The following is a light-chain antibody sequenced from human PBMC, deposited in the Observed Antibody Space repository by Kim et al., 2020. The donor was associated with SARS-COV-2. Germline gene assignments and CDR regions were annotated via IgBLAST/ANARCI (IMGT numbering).Light chain of an antibody. V-gene: IGKV3-11*01. CDR3: QQRISWPPIT. CDR1: QSFSNY. J-gene: IGKJ5*01. Sequence: SPGEGATLSCRASQSFSNYLAWYQQRPGQPPRLLIYDAFNRAAGIPARFIGSRSGTDFTLTISSLDPEDFAVYYCQQRISWPPITFGQGTRLEIK. CDR2: DAF.